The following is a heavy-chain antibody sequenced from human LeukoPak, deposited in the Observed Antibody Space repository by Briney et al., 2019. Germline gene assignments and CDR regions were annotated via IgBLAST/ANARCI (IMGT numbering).Heavy chain of an antibody. CDR1: GGSISSGSYY. CDR2: MYYSGST. Sequence: SETLSLTCTVSGGSISSGSYYWTWIRQHPEKGLEWIGYMYYSGSTYYNPSLRSRVTMSVDTSKNQFSPKLDSVTAADTAVYYCARFSNNHGVKFDYWGQGTLVTVSS. CDR3: ARFSNNHGVKFDY. J-gene: IGHJ4*02. V-gene: IGHV4-31*03. D-gene: IGHD4-17*01.